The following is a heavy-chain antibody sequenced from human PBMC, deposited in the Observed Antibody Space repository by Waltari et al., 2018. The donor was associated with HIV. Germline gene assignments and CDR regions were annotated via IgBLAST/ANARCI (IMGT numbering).Heavy chain of an antibody. CDR2: ISGMGGRT. CDR1: GFTFSSYA. CDR3: AKDPMDIVATINYYGMDV. J-gene: IGHJ6*02. V-gene: IGHV3-23*01. Sequence: EVQLLESGGGLVQPGGSLRLSCAASGFTFSSYAMSWVRQAPGKGLGGVSAISGMGGRTYYADSVKGRFTISRDNSKNTLYLQMNSLRAEDTAVYYCAKDPMDIVATINYYGMDVWGQGTTVTVSS. D-gene: IGHD5-12*01.